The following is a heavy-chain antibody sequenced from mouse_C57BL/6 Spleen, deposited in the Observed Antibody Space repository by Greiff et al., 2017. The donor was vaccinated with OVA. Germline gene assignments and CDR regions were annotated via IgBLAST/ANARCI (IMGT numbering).Heavy chain of an antibody. D-gene: IGHD3-2*02. CDR2: IYPGSGNT. J-gene: IGHJ3*01. CDR3: GRERSGAD. Sequence: VQLQQSGAELARPGASVKLSCKASGYTFTSYGISWVKQRTGQGLEWIGAIYPGSGNTYYKEKFKGEATLTADTSSSTAYMELRSLTSEDSADEYGGRERSGADWGQGTLVTVSA. V-gene: IGHV1-81*01. CDR1: GYTFTSYG.